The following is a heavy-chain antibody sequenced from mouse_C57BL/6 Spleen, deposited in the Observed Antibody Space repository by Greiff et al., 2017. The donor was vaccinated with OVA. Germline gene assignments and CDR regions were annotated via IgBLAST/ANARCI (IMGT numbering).Heavy chain of an antibody. CDR2: IYPYNGVS. V-gene: IGHV1-31*01. CDR3: ARAFTTVVATEEFAY. J-gene: IGHJ3*01. Sequence: VQLKESGPELVKPGASVKISCKASGYSFTGYYMHWVKQSHGNILDWIGYIYPYNGVSSYNQKFKGKATLTVDKSSSTAYMELRSLTSEDSAVYYCARAFTTVVATEEFAYWGQGTLVTVSA. CDR1: GYSFTGYY. D-gene: IGHD1-1*01.